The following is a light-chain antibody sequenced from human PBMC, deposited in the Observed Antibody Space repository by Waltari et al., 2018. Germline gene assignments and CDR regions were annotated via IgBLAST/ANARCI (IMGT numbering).Light chain of an antibody. CDR2: DAS. V-gene: IGKV3-20*01. J-gene: IGKJ1*01. Sequence: EIVLTQSAGTLSFSPGERATLSCRASQSVGRSLAWYQQKPGQAPRLLIYDASSRATGIPDRFSGSGSGTDFSLTISRLEPEDFAVYYCQMYVSLPATFGQGTKVEIK. CDR3: QMYVSLPAT. CDR1: QSVGRS.